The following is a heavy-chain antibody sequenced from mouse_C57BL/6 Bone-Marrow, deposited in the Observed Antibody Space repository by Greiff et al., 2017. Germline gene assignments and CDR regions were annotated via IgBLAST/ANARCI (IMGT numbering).Heavy chain of an antibody. CDR1: GFNIKDDY. V-gene: IGHV14-4*01. J-gene: IGHJ3*01. CDR3: TTLLRGSSSEGFAY. Sequence: VQLQQSGAELVRPGASVKLSCTASGFNIKDDYMHWVKQRPEQGLEWIGWIDPENGDTEYASKFQGKATITADTSSNTAYLQLSSLTSEDTAVYYCTTLLRGSSSEGFAYWGQGTLVTVSA. CDR2: IDPENGDT. D-gene: IGHD1-1*01.